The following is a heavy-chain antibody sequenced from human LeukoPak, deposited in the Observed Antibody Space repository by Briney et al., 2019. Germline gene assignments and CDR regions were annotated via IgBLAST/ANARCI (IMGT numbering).Heavy chain of an antibody. CDR2: ISVYNGNT. V-gene: IGHV1-18*01. D-gene: IGHD5-18*01. CDR3: ARALDTPTNDY. J-gene: IGHJ4*02. Sequence: GASVKVSCKASGYTLTSYGINWVRQAPGQGLEWMGWISVYNGNTLYAQRLRGRVTMTTDTSTSTAYMDLRSLRSDDTAVYYCARALDTPTNDYWGQGTLVTVSS. CDR1: GYTLTSYG.